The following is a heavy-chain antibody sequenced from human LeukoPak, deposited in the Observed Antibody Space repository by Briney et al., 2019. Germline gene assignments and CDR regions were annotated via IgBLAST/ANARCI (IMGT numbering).Heavy chain of an antibody. Sequence: PGGSLRLSCAASGFTVSSNYMSWVRQAPGKGLEWVSVIYNGGSTYYADSVKGRFTISRDNSKNTLYLQMNSLRAEDTAVYYCARVSSSWYYYYYGMDVWGQGTTVTVSS. V-gene: IGHV3-53*01. CDR3: ARVSSSWYYYYYGMDV. CDR1: GFTVSSNY. D-gene: IGHD6-13*01. J-gene: IGHJ6*02. CDR2: IYNGGST.